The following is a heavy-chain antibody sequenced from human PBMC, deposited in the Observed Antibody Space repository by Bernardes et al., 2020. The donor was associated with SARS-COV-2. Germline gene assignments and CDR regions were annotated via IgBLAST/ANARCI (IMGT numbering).Heavy chain of an antibody. D-gene: IGHD3-3*01. Sequence: GSIRIPYAASVFTFSNALISWVRPAPGKGLEWVGRIKSKTDGGTTDYAAPVKGRFTISRDDSKNTLYLQMNSLKTEDTAVYYCTTGGAITIFGVVIVMDAFDIWGQGTMVTVSS. CDR1: VFTFSNAL. CDR3: TTGGAITIFGVVIVMDAFDI. CDR2: IKSKTDGGTT. J-gene: IGHJ3*02. V-gene: IGHV3-15*01.